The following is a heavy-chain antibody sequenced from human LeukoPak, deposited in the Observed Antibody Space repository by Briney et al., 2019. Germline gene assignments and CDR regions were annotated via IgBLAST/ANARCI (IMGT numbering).Heavy chain of an antibody. V-gene: IGHV3-48*01. J-gene: IGHJ4*02. Sequence: GGSLRLSCVASGFIFSDYGMDWVRQAPGKGLEWISYISASSSSIDYADSVKGRFTIYRDNAKNSLFLQMHSLTVEDTAVYYCARGGAARPDYWGQGTLVTVSS. D-gene: IGHD6-6*01. CDR2: ISASSSSI. CDR1: GFIFSDYG. CDR3: ARGGAARPDY.